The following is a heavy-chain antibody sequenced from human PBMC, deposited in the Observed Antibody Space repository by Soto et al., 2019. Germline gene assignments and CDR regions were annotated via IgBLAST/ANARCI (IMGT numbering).Heavy chain of an antibody. J-gene: IGHJ3*02. CDR3: ASPLPFNYHGSGSDAFDI. V-gene: IGHV3-30-3*01. CDR2: ISYDGSNK. D-gene: IGHD3-10*01. Sequence: GGSLRLSCAASGFTFSSYAMHWVRQAPGKGLEWVAVISYDGSNKYYADSVKGRFTISRDNSKNTLYLQMNSLRAEDTAVYYCASPLPFNYHGSGSDAFDICGQGTMVTV. CDR1: GFTFSSYA.